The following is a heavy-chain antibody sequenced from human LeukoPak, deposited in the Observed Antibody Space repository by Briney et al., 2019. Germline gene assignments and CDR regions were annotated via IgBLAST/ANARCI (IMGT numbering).Heavy chain of an antibody. CDR3: ARDQWSGNYYPLGWFDP. D-gene: IGHD1-26*01. CDR1: GFTFSSYW. V-gene: IGHV3-7*01. J-gene: IGHJ5*02. CDR2: IKQDGSEK. Sequence: PGGSLRLSCAASGFTFSSYWMSWVRQAPGKGLEWVANIKQDGSEKYYVDSVKGRFTISRDNAKNSLYLQMNSLRAEDTAVYYCARDQWSGNYYPLGWFDPWGQGTLVTVSS.